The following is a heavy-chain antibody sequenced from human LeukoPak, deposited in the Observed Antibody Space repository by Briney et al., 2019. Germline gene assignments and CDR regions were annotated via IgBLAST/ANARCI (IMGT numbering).Heavy chain of an antibody. CDR1: GGSTSSYY. J-gene: IGHJ3*02. CDR3: ACYSSSLWTDAFDI. V-gene: IGHV4-4*07. Sequence: SETLSLTCTVSGGSTSSYYWSWIRQPAGKGLEWIGRTYTSGSTIYNPSLKSRVTMSVDTSKNQFSLRLSSVTAADTAVYYCACYSSSLWTDAFDIWGQGTMVTVSS. CDR2: TYTSGST. D-gene: IGHD6-13*01.